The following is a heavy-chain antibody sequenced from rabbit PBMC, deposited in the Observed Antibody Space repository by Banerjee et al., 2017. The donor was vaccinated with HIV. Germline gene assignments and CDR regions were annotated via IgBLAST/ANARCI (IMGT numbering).Heavy chain of an antibody. CDR2: IYAGGSGST. CDR3: ARRDGGYVAYGYAYYGMDL. D-gene: IGHD6-1*01. CDR1: GFSFSSNYY. V-gene: IGHV1S40*01. J-gene: IGHJ6*01. Sequence: QSLEESGGDLVKPGASLTLTCTASGFSFSSNYYMCWVRQAPGKGLEWIACIYAGGSGSTYYASWAKGRFTISKTSSTTVTLQMTSLTAADTATYFCARRDGGYVAYGYAYYGMDLWGPGSLVTVS.